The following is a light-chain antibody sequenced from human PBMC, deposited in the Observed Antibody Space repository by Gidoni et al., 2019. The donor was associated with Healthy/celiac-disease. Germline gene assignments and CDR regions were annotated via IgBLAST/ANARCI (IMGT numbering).Light chain of an antibody. CDR1: QSISSY. CDR2: DAS. Sequence: DIQMTQSPSSLSASVGDRVTITCRASQSISSYLNWYQQKPGKAPKLLIYDASSLQRGVPSRFSSSGSGTDFTLTISSLQPEDFATYYCQQSYSTPAVTFGGGTKVEIK. V-gene: IGKV1-39*01. J-gene: IGKJ4*01. CDR3: QQSYSTPAVT.